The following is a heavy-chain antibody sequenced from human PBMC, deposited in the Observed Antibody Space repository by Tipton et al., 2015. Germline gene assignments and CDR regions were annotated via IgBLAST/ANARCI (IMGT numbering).Heavy chain of an antibody. CDR1: GDSINSYY. Sequence: TLSLTCTVSGDSINSYYWSWIRQPPGKGLEWIGYVYSSGSTNYSPSLKSRVTLSLDTSENQFSLKLSSLTAADTAVYYCARDLEHGMDVWGQGTTVTVSS. D-gene: IGHD5-24*01. V-gene: IGHV4-59*01. J-gene: IGHJ6*02. CDR2: VYSSGST. CDR3: ARDLEHGMDV.